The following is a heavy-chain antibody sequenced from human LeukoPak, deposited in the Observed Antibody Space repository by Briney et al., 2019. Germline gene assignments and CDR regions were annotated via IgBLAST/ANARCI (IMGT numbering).Heavy chain of an antibody. J-gene: IGHJ4*02. CDR3: ARDVEARISAAGTFDY. CDR2: ISGLGGST. D-gene: IGHD6-13*01. CDR1: GFTFSSYA. V-gene: IGHV3-23*01. Sequence: GGSLRLSCAASGFTFSSYAMSWVRQAPGKGLEWVSVISGLGGSTYYADSVKGRFAISRDNSKNTLWLQMNSLRADDTAIYYCARDVEARISAAGTFDYWGQGSLVTVSS.